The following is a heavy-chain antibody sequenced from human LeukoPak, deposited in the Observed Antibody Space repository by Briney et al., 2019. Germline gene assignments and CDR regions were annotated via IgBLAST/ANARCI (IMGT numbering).Heavy chain of an antibody. CDR2: IYYSGST. CDR3: ARVGGRWGDHPDY. V-gene: IGHV4-59*01. Sequence: SETLSLTCTVSGGSISSYYWSWIRQPLGKGLEWIGYIYYSGSTNSNPSLKSRVTISIDTSKKQFSLRLSSMTAADTAVYYCARVGGRWGDHPDYWGQGTLVTVSS. D-gene: IGHD2-21*02. CDR1: GGSISSYY. J-gene: IGHJ4*02.